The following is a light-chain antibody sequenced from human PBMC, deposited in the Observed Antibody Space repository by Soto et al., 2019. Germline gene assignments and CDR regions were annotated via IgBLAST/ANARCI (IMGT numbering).Light chain of an antibody. CDR3: QHYNSYSEA. Sequence: HMTQSPSSLSASVGDRVTIGCLASQTISSWLAWYQQKPGKAPKLLIYKASTLKSGVPSRFSGSGSGTEFTLTISSLQPDDFATYYCQHYNSYSEAFGQGTKV. CDR2: KAS. J-gene: IGKJ1*01. CDR1: QTISSW. V-gene: IGKV1-5*03.